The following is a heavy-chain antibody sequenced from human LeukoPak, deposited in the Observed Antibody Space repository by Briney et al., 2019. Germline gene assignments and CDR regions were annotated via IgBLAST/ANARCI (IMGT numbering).Heavy chain of an antibody. CDR2: INPNSGGT. D-gene: IGHD3-22*01. V-gene: IGHV1-2*02. Sequence: GASVKVSCKASGYTFTGYYMHWVRQAPGQGLEWMGWINPNSGGTNYAQKFQGRVTMTRDTSISTAYMELSMLRSDDTAVYYCARDFVRYYDSSGYYYGYWGQGTLVTVSS. CDR3: ARDFVRYYDSSGYYYGY. CDR1: GYTFTGYY. J-gene: IGHJ4*02.